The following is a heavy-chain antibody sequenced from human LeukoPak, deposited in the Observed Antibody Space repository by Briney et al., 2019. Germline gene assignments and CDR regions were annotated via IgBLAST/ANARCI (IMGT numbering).Heavy chain of an antibody. CDR3: ARVNGYSFPYFDY. J-gene: IGHJ4*02. D-gene: IGHD2-21*01. Sequence: SETLSLTCAVSGGSISSGGYYWSWIRQHPGKGLEWIGDIYYSGSTYYNPSLKSRVTISVDTSKNQFSLKLSSVTAADTAVYYCARVNGYSFPYFDYWGQGTLVTVSS. V-gene: IGHV4-31*11. CDR1: GGSISSGGYY. CDR2: IYYSGST.